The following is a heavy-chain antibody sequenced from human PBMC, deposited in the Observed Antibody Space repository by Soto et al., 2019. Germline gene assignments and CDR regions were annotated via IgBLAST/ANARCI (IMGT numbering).Heavy chain of an antibody. CDR2: INAGNGNT. CDR3: ARDGVTGTRADY. J-gene: IGHJ4*02. D-gene: IGHD1-7*01. V-gene: IGHV1-3*01. Sequence: ASVKVSCKASGYTFTSYAMHWVRQAPGQRLEWMGWINAGNGNTKYSQKFQGRVTMTRDRSTSTVYMELSSLRSEDTAVYYCARDGVTGTRADYWGQGTLVTVSS. CDR1: GYTFTSYA.